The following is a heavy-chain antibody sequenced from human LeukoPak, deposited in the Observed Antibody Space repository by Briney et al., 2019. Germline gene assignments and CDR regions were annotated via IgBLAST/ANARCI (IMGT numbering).Heavy chain of an antibody. D-gene: IGHD3-10*01. CDR1: GFTFSSYA. V-gene: IGHV3-23*01. J-gene: IGHJ4*02. CDR2: ISGSGGSK. CDR3: AKGRVCFGELFDY. Sequence: GGSLRLSCAASGFTFSSYAMSWVRQAPGKGLEWVSAISGSGGSKYYADSVKGRFTISRDNSKNTLYLQMNSLRAEDTAVYYCAKGRVCFGELFDYWGQGTLVTVSS.